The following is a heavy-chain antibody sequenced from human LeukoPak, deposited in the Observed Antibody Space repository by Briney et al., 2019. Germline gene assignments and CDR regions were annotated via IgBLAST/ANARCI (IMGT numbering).Heavy chain of an antibody. V-gene: IGHV3-30*04. D-gene: IGHD1-26*01. Sequence: GGSLRLSCAASGFTFSRYARHWVRQAPGKGLEWVADISFDGSNKNYADSVKGRFTVSRDNSNNTLYLQVNSLRAEDTAVYYCARDGWGGPYYYYIDVWGEGTTVTVSS. CDR2: ISFDGSNK. CDR1: GFTFSRYA. J-gene: IGHJ6*03. CDR3: ARDGWGGPYYYYIDV.